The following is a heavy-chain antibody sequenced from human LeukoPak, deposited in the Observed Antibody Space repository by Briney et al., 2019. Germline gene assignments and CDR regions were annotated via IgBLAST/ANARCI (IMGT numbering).Heavy chain of an antibody. CDR1: GFTFSSYW. CDR2: INSDGSST. D-gene: IGHD6-19*01. J-gene: IGHJ4*01. CDR3: ARDLRGWYGGH. V-gene: IGHV3-74*01. Sequence: GGSLRLSCAASGFTFSSYWMSWVRHAPGKGLVWVSRINSDGSSTNYADSVKGRFTISRDNAKNTLYLQMNSLRAEDTAVYYCARDLRGWYGGHWGRGTLITVSS.